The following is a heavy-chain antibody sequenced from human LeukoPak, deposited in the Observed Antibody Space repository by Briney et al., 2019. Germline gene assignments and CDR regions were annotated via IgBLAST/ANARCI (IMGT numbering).Heavy chain of an antibody. D-gene: IGHD3-16*01. Sequence: DIQSVRQPHHQRNEWMGIINPSGGSTSYAQKFQGRVTMTRDTSTSTVYMELSSLRSEDTAVYYCARDTYYDCVWGSHSFDYCGRGTLVSVSS. J-gene: IGHJ4*02. CDR3: ARDTYYDCVWGSHSFDY. V-gene: IGHV1-46*01. CDR2: INPSGGST. CDR1: D.